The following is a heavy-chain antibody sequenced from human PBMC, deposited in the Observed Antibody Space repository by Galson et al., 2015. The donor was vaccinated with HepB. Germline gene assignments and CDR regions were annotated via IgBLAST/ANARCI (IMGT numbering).Heavy chain of an antibody. CDR1: GFTFSSYA. CDR3: ARRIGGYYGMDV. Sequence: CLRLSCAASGFTFSSYAMHWVRQAPGKGLEWVAVISYDGSNKYYADSVKGRFTISRDNSKNTLYLQMNSLRAEDTAVYYCARRIGGYYGMDVWGQGTTVTVSS. CDR2: ISYDGSNK. D-gene: IGHD3-10*01. J-gene: IGHJ6*02. V-gene: IGHV3-30-3*01.